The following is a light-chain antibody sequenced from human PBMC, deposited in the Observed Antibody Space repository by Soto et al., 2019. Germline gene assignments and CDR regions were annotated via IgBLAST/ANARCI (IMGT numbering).Light chain of an antibody. CDR1: QSVGTY. CDR3: QQRTNWPPLT. CDR2: DAS. J-gene: IGKJ4*01. V-gene: IGKV3-11*01. Sequence: EIVLTQSPATLSLYRGERATLSCRASQSVGTYLAWYQQKPGQAPRLLIYDASNRATGIPARFSGSGSGTDFTLTISGLEPEDFAVYYCQQRTNWPPLTFGGGTKVEIK.